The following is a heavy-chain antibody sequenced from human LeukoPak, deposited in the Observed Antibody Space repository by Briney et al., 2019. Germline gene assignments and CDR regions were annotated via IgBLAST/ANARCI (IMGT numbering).Heavy chain of an antibody. CDR2: IYYSGST. CDR3: ARTVGGAKDAFDI. Sequence: SETLSLTCTVSGGSISSSSYYWGWIRQPPGKGLEWIGSIYYSGSTYYNPSLKSRVTISVDTSKNQFSLKLSSVTAADTAVYYCARTVGGAKDAFDIWGQGTMVTVSS. V-gene: IGHV4-39*07. J-gene: IGHJ3*02. D-gene: IGHD4-23*01. CDR1: GGSISSSSYY.